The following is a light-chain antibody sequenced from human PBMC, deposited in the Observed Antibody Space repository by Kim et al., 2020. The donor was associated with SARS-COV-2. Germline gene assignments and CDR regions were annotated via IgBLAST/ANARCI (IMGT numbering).Light chain of an antibody. V-gene: IGKV1-12*01. Sequence: DIQMTQSPSSVSASAGDRVTITCRATEDVATYLAWYQQRPGKAPKLLIYGASSLQSGVPSSFIGSGSGTEYTLTISSLQPEDLATYYCQQMHTFPFTCVPGTKVDIK. CDR2: GAS. J-gene: IGKJ3*01. CDR1: EDVATY. CDR3: QQMHTFPFT.